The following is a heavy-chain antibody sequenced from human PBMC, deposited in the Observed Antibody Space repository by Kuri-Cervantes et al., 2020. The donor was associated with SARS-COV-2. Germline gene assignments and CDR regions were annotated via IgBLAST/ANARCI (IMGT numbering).Heavy chain of an antibody. V-gene: IGHV3-33*01. J-gene: IGHJ6*02. CDR3: ARCDFTDSSKYNYYYYYGMDV. Sequence: GGSLRLSCAASGFTFNSYGMHWVRQAPVKGLEWVAVIWYDGSNKCYADSMKGRFTISRDNSKYTLYRQMNSLRAEDTAVYYCARCDFTDSSKYNYYYYYGMDVWGQGTTVTVSS. CDR1: GFTFNSYG. D-gene: IGHD4-11*01. CDR2: IWYDGSNK.